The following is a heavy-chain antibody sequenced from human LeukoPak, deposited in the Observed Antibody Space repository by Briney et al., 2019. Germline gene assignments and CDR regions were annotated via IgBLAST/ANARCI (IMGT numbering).Heavy chain of an antibody. D-gene: IGHD3-22*01. J-gene: IGHJ4*02. CDR3: ARGALTYYYDSSGYSPSGN. Sequence: GASVKVSCKASGYTFTSYYMHWVRQAPGQGLEWMGIINPSGGSTSYAQKFQGRVTMTRDTSTSTVYMELSSLRSEDTAVYYCARGALTYYYDSSGYSPSGNWGQGTLVTVSS. CDR1: GYTFTSYY. CDR2: INPSGGST. V-gene: IGHV1-46*01.